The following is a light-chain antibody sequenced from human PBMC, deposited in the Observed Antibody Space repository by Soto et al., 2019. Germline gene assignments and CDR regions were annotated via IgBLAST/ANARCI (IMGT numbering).Light chain of an antibody. J-gene: IGKJ1*01. CDR1: QSISSW. CDR3: QRYDSFRT. Sequence: PGDRVTITCRASQSISSWLAWYQQKPGQAPRLLIYGASNRATGIPDRFSGSGSGTDFTLTITRLEPEDFAMYYCQRYDSFRTFGQGTKVDIK. CDR2: GAS. V-gene: IGKV3-20*01.